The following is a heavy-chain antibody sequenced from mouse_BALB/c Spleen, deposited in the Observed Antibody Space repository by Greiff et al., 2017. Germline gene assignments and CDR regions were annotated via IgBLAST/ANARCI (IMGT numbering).Heavy chain of an antibody. Sequence: QVQLQQSGPELVKPGASVRISCKASGYTFTSYYIHWVKQRPGQGLEWIGWIYPGNVNTKYNEKFKGKATLTADKSSSTAYMQLSSLTSEDSAVYFCAYDYGAMDYWGQGTSVTVSS. V-gene: IGHV1S56*01. D-gene: IGHD2-4*01. J-gene: IGHJ4*01. CDR1: GYTFTSYY. CDR2: IYPGNVNT. CDR3: AYDYGAMDY.